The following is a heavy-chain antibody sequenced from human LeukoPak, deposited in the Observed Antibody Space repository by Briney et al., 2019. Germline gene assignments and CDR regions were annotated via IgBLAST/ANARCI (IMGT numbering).Heavy chain of an antibody. CDR3: ARSIAVKYDSSGYYYYGMDV. V-gene: IGHV1-69*13. Sequence: SVKVSCKASGGTFSSYAISWVRQAPGQGLEWMGGIIPIFGTANYAQKFQGRVTITADESTSTAYMELSSLRSEDTAVYYCARSIAVKYDSSGYYYYGMDVWGQGTSVTVSS. D-gene: IGHD3-22*01. CDR2: IIPIFGTA. CDR1: GGTFSSYA. J-gene: IGHJ6*02.